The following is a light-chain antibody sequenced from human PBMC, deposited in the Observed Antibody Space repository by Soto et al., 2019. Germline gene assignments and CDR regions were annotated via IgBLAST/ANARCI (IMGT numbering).Light chain of an antibody. CDR3: AAWDSSLNAHLL. J-gene: IGLJ2*01. Sequence: QSVLTQPTSASGTPGQRVTISWSGSSSNIGSNPVNWYQQLPGTAPKLLIYSNNQRPSGVPDRFSGSKSGTSASLAISALQSEDEADYYCAAWDSSLNAHLLFGGGTKLTVL. CDR2: SNN. V-gene: IGLV1-44*01. CDR1: SSNIGSNP.